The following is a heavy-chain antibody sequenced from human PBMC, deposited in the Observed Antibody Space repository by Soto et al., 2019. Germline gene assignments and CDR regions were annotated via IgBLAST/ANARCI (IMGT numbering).Heavy chain of an antibody. V-gene: IGHV3-30*03. CDR2: LANDGSYQ. D-gene: IGHD2-15*01. CDR3: ASSIGGSCCYPPDY. CDR1: GFTFSGYG. J-gene: IGHJ4*02. Sequence: QVQLVESGGGGVQPGGSLRLSCAASGFTFSGYGMHWVRQSPGEGLEWVAILANDGSYQYYAESVKGRFTISRDNSKNTLYLQMDSLRPEDTAVYYCASSIGGSCCYPPDYWGQGTRVTVSS.